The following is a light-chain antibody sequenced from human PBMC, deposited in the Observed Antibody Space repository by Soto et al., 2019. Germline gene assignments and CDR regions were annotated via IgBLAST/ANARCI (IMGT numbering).Light chain of an antibody. V-gene: IGKV3D-20*02. CDR2: AAS. CDR1: QRISSNY. Sequence: DIGLTQSPGTLSLSPGERATLSCRASQRISSNYLGWYQQKPGQAPRLLIYAASSRATGIPVRFSGSGSESDFTLTISSLEPEDFAVYYCQQRSYPITFGQGTRLENK. CDR3: QQRSYPIT. J-gene: IGKJ5*01.